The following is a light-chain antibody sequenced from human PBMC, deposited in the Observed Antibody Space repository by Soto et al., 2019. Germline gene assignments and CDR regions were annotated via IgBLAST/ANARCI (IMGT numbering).Light chain of an antibody. CDR3: SSYTSLSTYV. Sequence: QSALAQPASVSGSPGQSNTISCTGTSSDVGGYNYVSWYQHHPGKAPKLMMYDVDNRPSGVSIRFSGSKSGNTASLTISGLQAEDEADYYCSSYTSLSTYVFGSGTKVTVL. V-gene: IGLV2-14*03. CDR2: DVD. CDR1: SSDVGGYNY. J-gene: IGLJ1*01.